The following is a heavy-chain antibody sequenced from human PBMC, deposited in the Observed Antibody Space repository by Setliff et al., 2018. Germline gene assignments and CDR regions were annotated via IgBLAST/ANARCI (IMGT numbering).Heavy chain of an antibody. V-gene: IGHV4-59*11. CDR2: IYYSGST. CDR3: ARLRYNFWSGYFTQNNWFDP. CDR1: GGSISSHY. D-gene: IGHD3-3*01. Sequence: SETLSLTCTVSGGSISSHYWSWIRQPPGKGLEWIGSIYYSGSTNYNPSLKSRVTISVDTSKNQFSLKLSSVTAADTAVYYCARLRYNFWSGYFTQNNWFDPWGQGTLVTVSS. J-gene: IGHJ5*02.